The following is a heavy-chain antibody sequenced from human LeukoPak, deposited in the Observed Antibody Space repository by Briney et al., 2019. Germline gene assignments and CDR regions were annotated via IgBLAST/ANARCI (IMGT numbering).Heavy chain of an antibody. CDR1: GFPFSSNS. CDR3: ARGRILYSGSYYYYYYMDV. Sequence: PGGSLRLSCEASGFPFSSNSMSWVRQARGKGLEWVSRINSDGINTSYADSVKGRFTISRDNAKNTLNLQMNSLRAEDTAVYYCARGRILYSGSYYYYYYMDVWGKGTTVTVSS. D-gene: IGHD1-26*01. CDR2: INSDGINT. V-gene: IGHV3-74*01. J-gene: IGHJ6*03.